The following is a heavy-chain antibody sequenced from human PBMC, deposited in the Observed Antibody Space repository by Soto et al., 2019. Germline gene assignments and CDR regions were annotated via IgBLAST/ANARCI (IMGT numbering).Heavy chain of an antibody. V-gene: IGHV1-46*01. J-gene: IGHJ4*02. CDR3: ARENRAWRQRWRDLDY. Sequence: PSVKVSCKASVYTFTSYYMHWVRQAPGQGLEWMGIINPSGGSTSYAQKFQGRVTMTRDTSKSTVYMELSSLRSGETAVYDCARENRAWRQRWRDLDYWGQGTLVTVSS. CDR2: INPSGGST. D-gene: IGHD5-18*01. CDR1: VYTFTSYY.